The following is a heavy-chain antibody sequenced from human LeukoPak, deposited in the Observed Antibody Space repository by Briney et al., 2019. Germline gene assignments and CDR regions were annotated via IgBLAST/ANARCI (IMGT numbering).Heavy chain of an antibody. CDR2: INSDGSGT. Sequence: PGGSLRLSCSASGFTFSSYAMHWVRQAPGKGLVWVSRINSDGSGTTYADSVKGRFTISRDNAKNTLYLQMNSLRAEDTAVYYCARGRYYGMDVWGQGTTVTVS. CDR3: ARGRYYGMDV. J-gene: IGHJ6*02. V-gene: IGHV3-74*01. CDR1: GFTFSSYA.